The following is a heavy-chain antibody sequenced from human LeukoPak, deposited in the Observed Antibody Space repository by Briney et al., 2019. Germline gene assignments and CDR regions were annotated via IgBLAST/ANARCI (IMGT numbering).Heavy chain of an antibody. CDR2: TYYRSKWYF. Sequence: SQTLSLTCAISGDSVSSKSASWNWLRQSPSRGLEWLGRTYYRSKWYFEYAVSVKSRIRINPDTSQNQFSLQLSSLTIEDTAVYYCARAGGTFDIWGQGTLVTVSS. D-gene: IGHD1-1*01. CDR1: GDSVSSKSAS. J-gene: IGHJ4*02. CDR3: ARAGGTFDI. V-gene: IGHV6-1*01.